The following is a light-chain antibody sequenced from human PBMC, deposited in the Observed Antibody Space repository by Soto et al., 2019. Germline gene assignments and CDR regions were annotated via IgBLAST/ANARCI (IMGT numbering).Light chain of an antibody. V-gene: IGKV3-20*01. Sequence: EIVLTQSPGTLSLSPGERATLSCRASQSVSSSYFAWYQQKPGQAPRLLIYGASSRATGIPDRFSGSGSGTDSTLTITRLEPEDFAVYYCQQYGSPPNTFGQGTKLEIK. CDR1: QSVSSSY. J-gene: IGKJ2*01. CDR2: GAS. CDR3: QQYGSPPNT.